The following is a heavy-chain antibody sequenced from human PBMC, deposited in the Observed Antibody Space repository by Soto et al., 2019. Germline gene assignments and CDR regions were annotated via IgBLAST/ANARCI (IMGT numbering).Heavy chain of an antibody. Sequence: PGGSLRLSCAASGLTFDSYAMNWVRQSPGKGLEWVSYISGRGDSTYYADSVKGRFTISRDNANNTLNLQMNSLRAEDTAVYYCARDGVFAIFGGPDSLDYWGQGTLVTVSS. CDR1: GLTFDSYA. V-gene: IGHV3-23*01. J-gene: IGHJ4*02. CDR3: ARDGVFAIFGGPDSLDY. D-gene: IGHD3-3*01. CDR2: ISGRGDST.